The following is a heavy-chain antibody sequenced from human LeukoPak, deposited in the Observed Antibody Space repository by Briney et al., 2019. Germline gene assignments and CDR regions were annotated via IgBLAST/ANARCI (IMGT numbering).Heavy chain of an antibody. D-gene: IGHD3-10*01. Sequence: SETLSLTCTVSGGSMSSYYWSWIRQPAGKGLEWIGRIYSSGSTNYNPSLKSRVTMSVDTSKNQFSLKLSSVTAADTAVYYCASSYGPGSYQTNWGQGTLVTVSS. CDR2: IYSSGST. V-gene: IGHV4-4*07. J-gene: IGHJ4*02. CDR1: GGSMSSYY. CDR3: ASSYGPGSYQTN.